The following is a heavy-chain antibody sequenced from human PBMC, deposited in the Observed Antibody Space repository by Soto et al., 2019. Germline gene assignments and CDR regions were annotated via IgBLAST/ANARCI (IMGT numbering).Heavy chain of an antibody. CDR1: GFAFSNCA. CDR3: AKGATSTWYDFDH. V-gene: IGHV3-23*01. J-gene: IGHJ4*02. Sequence: EVQLLESGGGVVQPGGSLRLSCTASGFAFSNCAMSWVRQAPGKGLEWVSGIYGSGDNTHYADSVKGRFAISRDNSKDTLYLQVSYLRAEDTAVYYCAKGATSTWYDFDHWGQGTLVIVSS. CDR2: IYGSGDNT. D-gene: IGHD6-13*01.